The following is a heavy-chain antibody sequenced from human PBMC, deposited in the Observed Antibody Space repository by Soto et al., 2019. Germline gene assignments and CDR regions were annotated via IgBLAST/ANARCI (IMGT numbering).Heavy chain of an antibody. J-gene: IGHJ4*02. V-gene: IGHV3-15*01. CDR1: GLNFNNAW. Sequence: GGSLRLSCAASGLNFNNAWMRWVRQAPGKGLEWVGLIKSLLNGGATEYAASVKGRFTISRDESKNTAYLQMNSLKTEDTAVYYCTSSNGGFDYWGQGTLVTVSS. D-gene: IGHD1-1*01. CDR2: IKSLLNGGAT. CDR3: TSSNGGFDY.